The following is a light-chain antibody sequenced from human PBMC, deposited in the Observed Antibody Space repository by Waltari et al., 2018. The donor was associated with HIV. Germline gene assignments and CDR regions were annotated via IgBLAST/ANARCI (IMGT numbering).Light chain of an antibody. J-gene: IGLJ3*02. V-gene: IGLV1-47*01. Sequence: SLLTQPYPAPLTPAQRLIVPWAGGPSNIDLHYLHWFQHFPGPSPKLLIQRNNQRTSGVPDRFSASKSGTSASLAIGGLRSEDEADYYCGAWDDSLSAWLFGGGTKLSVL. CDR2: RNN. CDR3: GAWDDSLSAWL. CDR1: PSNIDLHY.